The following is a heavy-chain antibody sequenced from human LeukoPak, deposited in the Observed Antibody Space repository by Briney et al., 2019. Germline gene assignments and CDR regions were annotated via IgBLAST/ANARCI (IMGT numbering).Heavy chain of an antibody. V-gene: IGHV4-39*01. Sequence: SETLSLTCTVSGSSISISGYYWVWIRQPPGKGLEWIGNIYYSGSTYYNPSFKSRVTISVDTSQNQFSLKLNSVTAADTAVYYCARLGSIAAAGTPDYWGQGTLVTVSS. J-gene: IGHJ4*02. D-gene: IGHD6-13*01. CDR1: GSSISISGYY. CDR2: IYYSGST. CDR3: ARLGSIAAAGTPDY.